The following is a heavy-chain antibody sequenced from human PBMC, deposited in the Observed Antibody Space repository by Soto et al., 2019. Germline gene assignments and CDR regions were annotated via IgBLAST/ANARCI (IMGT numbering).Heavy chain of an antibody. CDR3: TRDSKEWLRFGPYFDY. J-gene: IGHJ4*02. Sequence: GGSLRLSCTASGFTFGDYAMSWFRQAPGKGLEWVGFIRSKAYGGTTEYAASVKGRFTISRDDSKSIAYLQMNSLKTEDTAVYYCTRDSKEWLRFGPYFDYWGQGTLVTVSS. CDR2: IRSKAYGGTT. D-gene: IGHD5-12*01. CDR1: GFTFGDYA. V-gene: IGHV3-49*03.